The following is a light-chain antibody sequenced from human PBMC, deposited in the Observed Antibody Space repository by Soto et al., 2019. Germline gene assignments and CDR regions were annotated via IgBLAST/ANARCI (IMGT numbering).Light chain of an antibody. V-gene: IGLV2-14*01. Sequence: QSVLTQPASGSGSPGQSITISCTGTSSDVGGYNYVSWYQQHPGKAPKLMIYDVSNRPSGVSNRFSGSKSGNTASLTISGLQAEDEADYYCSSYTSSSTHNYVFGNGTKVTVL. CDR3: SSYTSSSTHNYV. J-gene: IGLJ1*01. CDR2: DVS. CDR1: SSDVGGYNY.